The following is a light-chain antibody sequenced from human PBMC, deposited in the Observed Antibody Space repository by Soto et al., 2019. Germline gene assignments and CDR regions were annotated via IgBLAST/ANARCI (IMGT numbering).Light chain of an antibody. J-gene: IGLJ2*01. CDR1: SSDFGVYKY. Sequence: QSALTQPASVSGSPGQSITISCTGTSSDFGVYKYVSWYQQHPGKVPKLMIYEVTNRPSGVPDRFSGSKSGSSGSLAVSALRSEDEAVYYCATWDGSLRGVVFGGGTKLTVL. V-gene: IGLV2-14*01. CDR2: EVT. CDR3: ATWDGSLRGVV.